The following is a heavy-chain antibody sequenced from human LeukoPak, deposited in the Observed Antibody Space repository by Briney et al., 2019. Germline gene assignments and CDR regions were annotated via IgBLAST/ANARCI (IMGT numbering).Heavy chain of an antibody. D-gene: IGHD2/OR15-2a*01. CDR1: RFAFSSYW. CDR3: ARGKTSQNIVTRKTYNWFDP. Sequence: GGSLRLSCAASRFAFSSYWMHWVRQAPGKGLEWVSAISGSGGSTYYADSVKGRFTISRDNSKNTLYLQMNSLRAEDTAVYYCARGKTSQNIVTRKTYNWFDPWGQGTLVTVSS. V-gene: IGHV3-23*01. J-gene: IGHJ5*02. CDR2: ISGSGGST.